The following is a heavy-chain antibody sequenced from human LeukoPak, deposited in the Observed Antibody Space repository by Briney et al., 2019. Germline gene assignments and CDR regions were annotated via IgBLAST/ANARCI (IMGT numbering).Heavy chain of an antibody. CDR3: ARGAVVVPAAMIGGRYFDY. CDR2: INPSGGST. J-gene: IGHJ4*02. CDR1: GYTLTSYY. D-gene: IGHD2-2*01. Sequence: ASVKVSCKASGYTLTSYYLHWVRQAPRQGLEWMGIINPSGGSTSYAQRFQGRVTMTRDTSTSTVYMELSSLRSEDTAVYYCARGAVVVPAAMIGGRYFDYWGQGTLVTVSS. V-gene: IGHV1-46*01.